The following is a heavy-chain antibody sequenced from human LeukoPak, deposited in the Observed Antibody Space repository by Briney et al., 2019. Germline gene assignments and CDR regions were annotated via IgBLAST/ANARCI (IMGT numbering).Heavy chain of an antibody. J-gene: IGHJ4*02. V-gene: IGHV1-2*04. CDR1: GYTFTGYY. CDR2: INPNSGGT. Sequence: ASVKVSCKASGYTFTGYYMHWVRQAPGQGLEWMGWINPNSGGTNYAQKFQGWVTMTRDTSISTAYMELSRLRSDDTAVYYCARDLRGPYFDWLLDCWGQGTLVTVSS. D-gene: IGHD3-9*01. CDR3: ARDLRGPYFDWLLDC.